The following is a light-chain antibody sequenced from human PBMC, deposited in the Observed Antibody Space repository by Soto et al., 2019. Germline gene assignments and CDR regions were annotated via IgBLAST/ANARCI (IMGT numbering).Light chain of an antibody. V-gene: IGLV1-44*01. CDR2: SNS. J-gene: IGLJ1*01. CDR1: SSNIGGNT. Sequence: QSVLTQPPSASGTPGQRVTFSCSGSSSNIGGNTVSWFQHLPRTAPKLLIFSNSQRPSGVPDRFSGAKSGTSASLVISGLQSEDEANYYCATWDDGLSAYVFGTGTKVTVL. CDR3: ATWDDGLSAYV.